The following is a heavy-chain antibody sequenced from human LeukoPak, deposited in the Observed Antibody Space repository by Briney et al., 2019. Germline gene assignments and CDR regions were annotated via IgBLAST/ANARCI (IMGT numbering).Heavy chain of an antibody. CDR2: ISSSGADA. CDR1: GLTFSTYD. Sequence: PGGSLRLSCAASGLTFSTYDMTWVRQAPGKGLEWVSTISSSGADAYNADSVKGRLTTSRDNSNNMLYLQMISLRAEDTAVYYCAKGLTERNYLTAFDYWGQGTLVTVSS. CDR3: AKGLTERNYLTAFDY. D-gene: IGHD2-21*02. J-gene: IGHJ4*02. V-gene: IGHV3-23*01.